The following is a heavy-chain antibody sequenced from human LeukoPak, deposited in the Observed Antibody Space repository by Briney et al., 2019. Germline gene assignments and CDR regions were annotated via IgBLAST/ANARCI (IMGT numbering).Heavy chain of an antibody. J-gene: IGHJ4*02. CDR3: ARDWGASGSYFVYY. CDR2: ISYDGGNK. Sequence: GGSLRLSCAASGFTFSSCAMHWVRQAPGKGLEWVAVISYDGGNKYYADSVKGRFTISRDNSKNTLYLQMNSLRAEDTAVYYCARDWGASGSYFVYYWGQGTLVTVSS. D-gene: IGHD3-10*01. V-gene: IGHV3-30*04. CDR1: GFTFSSCA.